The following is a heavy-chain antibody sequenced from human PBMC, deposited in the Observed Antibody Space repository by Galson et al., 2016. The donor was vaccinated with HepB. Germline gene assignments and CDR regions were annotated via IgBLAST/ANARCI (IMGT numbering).Heavy chain of an antibody. D-gene: IGHD5-12*01. CDR2: TSTLVDST. J-gene: IGHJ5*01. V-gene: IGHV3-23*01. CDR3: AKASGYSNSWFNY. CDR1: GFIFSNSV. Sequence: SLRLSCAASGFIFSNSVMSWVRQAPGKGLEWVSVTSTLVDSTYYADSVKGRFTVSRDNSKNTVYLQMNSLRAEDTAEYYCAKASGYSNSWFNYWGQGTLVTVSS.